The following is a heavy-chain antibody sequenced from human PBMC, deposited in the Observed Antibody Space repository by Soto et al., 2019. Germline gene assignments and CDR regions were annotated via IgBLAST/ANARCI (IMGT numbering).Heavy chain of an antibody. CDR1: GGSISSYY. V-gene: IGHV4-59*08. CDR2: IYYSGST. CDR3: ASSSLWFGVWFDP. D-gene: IGHD3-10*01. J-gene: IGHJ5*02. Sequence: SETLSLTCTVSGGSISSYYWSWIRQPPGKGLEWIGYIYYSGSTNYNPSLKSRVTISVDTSKNQFSLKLSSVTAADTAVYYCASSSLWFGVWFDPWGQGTLVTVSS.